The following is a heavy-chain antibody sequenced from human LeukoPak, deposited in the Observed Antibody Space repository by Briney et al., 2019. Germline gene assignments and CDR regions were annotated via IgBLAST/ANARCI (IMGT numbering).Heavy chain of an antibody. Sequence: GGSLRLSCAASGFTFSSYEMNWVRQAPGKGLEWVSYISSSSSYIYYADSVKGRFTISRDNSKNTLYLQMNSLRAEDTAVYYCARDQSSVAGTTYNWFDPWGQGTLVTVSS. CDR1: GFTFSSYE. CDR3: ARDQSSVAGTTYNWFDP. D-gene: IGHD6-19*01. V-gene: IGHV3-48*03. J-gene: IGHJ5*02. CDR2: ISSSSSYI.